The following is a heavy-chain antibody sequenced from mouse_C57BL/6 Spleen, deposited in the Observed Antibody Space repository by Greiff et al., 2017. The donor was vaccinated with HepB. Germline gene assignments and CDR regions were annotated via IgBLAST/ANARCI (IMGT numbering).Heavy chain of an antibody. CDR3: ARDPLITTVVATDAY. Sequence: VQLQQSGPELVKPGASVKISCKASGYAFSSSWMNWVKQRPGKGLEWIGRIYPGDGDTNYNGKFKGKATLTADKSSSTAYMQLSSLTSEDSAVYFCARDPLITTVVATDAYWGQGTLVTVSA. V-gene: IGHV1-82*01. J-gene: IGHJ3*01. D-gene: IGHD1-1*01. CDR2: IYPGDGDT. CDR1: GYAFSSSW.